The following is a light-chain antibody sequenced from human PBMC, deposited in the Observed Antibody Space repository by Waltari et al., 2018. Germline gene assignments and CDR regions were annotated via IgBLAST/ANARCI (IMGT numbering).Light chain of an antibody. CDR2: EGS. CDR1: ISDVGSYNL. CDR3: CSYAGSSWV. Sequence: QSALTQTPSVSGSHGPSITISCTGTISDVGSYNLVSWYQQHPGKAPKLMIYEGSKRPSGVSNRFSGSKSGNTASLTISGLQAEDEADYYCCSYAGSSWVFGGGTKLTVL. J-gene: IGLJ3*02. V-gene: IGLV2-23*01.